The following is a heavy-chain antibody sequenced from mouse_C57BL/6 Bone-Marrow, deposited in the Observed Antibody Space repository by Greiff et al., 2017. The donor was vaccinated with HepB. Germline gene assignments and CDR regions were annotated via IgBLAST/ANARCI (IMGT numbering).Heavy chain of an antibody. D-gene: IGHD1-1*01. CDR2: IDPENGDT. CDR1: GFNIKDDY. Sequence: EVLLQQSGAELVRPGASVKLSCTASGFNIKDDYMHWVKQRPEQGLEWIGWIDPENGDTEYASKFQGKATITADTSSNTAYLQLSSLTSEDTAVYYCTTVVAKVDYWGQGTTLTVSS. J-gene: IGHJ2*01. V-gene: IGHV14-4*01. CDR3: TTVVAKVDY.